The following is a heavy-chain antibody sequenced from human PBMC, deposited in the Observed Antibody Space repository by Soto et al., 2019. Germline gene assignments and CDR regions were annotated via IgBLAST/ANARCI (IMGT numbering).Heavy chain of an antibody. D-gene: IGHD6-13*01. CDR3: ARIVAAAGTRSDY. CDR1: GYTFTSYA. CDR2: INAGNGNT. Sequence: ASVWVSCKASGYTFTSYAMHWVRQAPGQRLEWMGWINAGNGNTKYSQKFQGRVTITRDTSASTAYMELSSLRSEDTAVYYCARIVAAAGTRSDYWGQGTLVTVSS. J-gene: IGHJ4*02. V-gene: IGHV1-3*01.